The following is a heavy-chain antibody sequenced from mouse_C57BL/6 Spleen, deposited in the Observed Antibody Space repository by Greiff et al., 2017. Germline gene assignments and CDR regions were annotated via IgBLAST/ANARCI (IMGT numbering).Heavy chain of an antibody. D-gene: IGHD1-1*01. J-gene: IGHJ2*01. V-gene: IGHV5-17*01. CDR3: ARAYYGSSSFYYFDY. Sequence: EVMLVESGGGLVKPGGSLKLSCAASGFTFSDYGMHWVRQAPEKGLEWVAYISSGSSTIYYADTVKGRFTISRANAKNTLFLQMTSLRSEDTAMYYCARAYYGSSSFYYFDYWGQGTTLTVSS. CDR2: ISSGSSTI. CDR1: GFTFSDYG.